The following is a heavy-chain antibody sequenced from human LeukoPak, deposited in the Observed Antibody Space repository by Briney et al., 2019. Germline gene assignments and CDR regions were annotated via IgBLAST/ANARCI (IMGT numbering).Heavy chain of an antibody. Sequence: GASVKVSCKATGYTFTSYYMHWVRQAPGQGLEWMGIINPSGGSTSYAQKFQGRVTMTRDTSISTAYMELSSLRSEDTAVYYCARSPPREWELRGGWFDPWGQGTLVTVSS. D-gene: IGHD1-26*01. J-gene: IGHJ5*02. CDR3: ARSPPREWELRGGWFDP. V-gene: IGHV1-46*01. CDR1: GYTFTSYY. CDR2: INPSGGST.